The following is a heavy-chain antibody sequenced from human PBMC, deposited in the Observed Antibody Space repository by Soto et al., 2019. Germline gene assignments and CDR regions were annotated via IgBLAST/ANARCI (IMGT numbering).Heavy chain of an antibody. V-gene: IGHV3-9*01. CDR1: GFTFDDYA. CDR3: AKDMGY. D-gene: IGHD3-16*01. J-gene: IGHJ4*02. CDR2: ISWNSGSI. Sequence: EVQLVESGGGLVQPGRSLRLSCAASGFTFDDYAMHWVRQAPGKGLEWVSGISWNSGSIGYADSVKGRFTISRDNAKNSLYLQMNSLRAEDTALYYSAKDMGYWGQGTLVTVSS.